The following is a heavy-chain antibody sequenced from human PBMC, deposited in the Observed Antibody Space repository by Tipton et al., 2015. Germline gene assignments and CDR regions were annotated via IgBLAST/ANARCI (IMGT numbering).Heavy chain of an antibody. V-gene: IGHV4-31*03. CDR3: ARIRGASNSGGLAGY. CDR1: GGSISSGGYS. CDR2: IYYSGST. D-gene: IGHD2-15*01. Sequence: TLSLTCTVSGGSISSGGYSWSWIRQHPGKGLEWIGYIYYSGSTWYNPSLKSRVSISVDTSKNQFSLKLSSVTAADTAVFYCARIRGASNSGGLAGYWGQGTLVTVSS. J-gene: IGHJ4*02.